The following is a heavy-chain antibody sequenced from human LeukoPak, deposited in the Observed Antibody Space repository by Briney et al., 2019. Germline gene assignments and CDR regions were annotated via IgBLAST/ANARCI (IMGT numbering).Heavy chain of an antibody. CDR3: ARDSLDTAMTSWVAPVYYFDY. D-gene: IGHD5-18*01. J-gene: IGHJ4*02. CDR2: IYYSGST. V-gene: IGHV4-39*07. CDR1: GGSISSSNYY. Sequence: SETLSLTCTVSGGSISSSNYYWGWIRQPPGKGLEWIGSIYYSGSTYYNPSLKSRVTISVDTSKNQFSLKLRSVTAADTAVYYCARDSLDTAMTSWVAPVYYFDYWGQGTLVTVSS.